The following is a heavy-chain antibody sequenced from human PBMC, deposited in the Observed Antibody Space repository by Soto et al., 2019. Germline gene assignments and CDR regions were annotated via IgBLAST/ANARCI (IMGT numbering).Heavy chain of an antibody. D-gene: IGHD2-15*01. CDR1: GFTFSNYW. CDR3: ARDGYCSGGSCYPTDY. CDR2: IKQDGSEK. V-gene: IGHV3-7*03. Sequence: GESLKISCAASGFTFSNYWMSWVRQAPGKGLEWVANIKQDGSEKYYVDSVKGRFTISRDNAKNSLYLQMNSLRAEDTAVYYCARDGYCSGGSCYPTDYWGQGTLVTVSS. J-gene: IGHJ4*02.